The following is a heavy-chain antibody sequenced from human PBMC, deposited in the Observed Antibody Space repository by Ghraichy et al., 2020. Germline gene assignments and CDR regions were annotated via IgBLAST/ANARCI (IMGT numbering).Heavy chain of an antibody. CDR3: AGRPVGGSYGGGGDY. CDR2: INYSGST. J-gene: IGHJ4*02. V-gene: IGHV4-39*01. D-gene: IGHD1-26*01. Sequence: SQTLSLTCTVSGGSISSSSYYWGWIRQPPGKGLEWIGSINYSGSTYYTPSLKSRVTISVDTSKNQFSLKLSSVTAADTAVYYCAGRPVGGSYGGGGDYWGQGTLVTVSS. CDR1: GGSISSSSYY.